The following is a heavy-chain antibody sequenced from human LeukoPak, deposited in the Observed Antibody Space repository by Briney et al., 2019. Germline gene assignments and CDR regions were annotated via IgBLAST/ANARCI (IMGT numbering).Heavy chain of an antibody. CDR1: GGTFSSYA. Sequence: SVKVPCKASGGTFSSYAISWVRQAPGQGLEWMGGIIPIFGTANYAQKFQGRVTITADKSTSTAYMELSSLRSEDTAVYYCARDRDGYNYGDFDYWGQGTLVTVSS. D-gene: IGHD5-24*01. CDR3: ARDRDGYNYGDFDY. V-gene: IGHV1-69*06. CDR2: IIPIFGTA. J-gene: IGHJ4*02.